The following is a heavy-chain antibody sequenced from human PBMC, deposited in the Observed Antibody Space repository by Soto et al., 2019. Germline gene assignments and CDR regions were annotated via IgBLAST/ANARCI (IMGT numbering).Heavy chain of an antibody. D-gene: IGHD2-15*01. J-gene: IGHJ4*02. CDR3: ARGRLISLYYFDY. V-gene: IGHV3-13*01. CDR1: GVTVGDLD. Sequence: PGVPLRLPWGASGVTVGDLDMRWIRQDTGKGLEWVSTIGTAGDTYYPGSVKGRFTISRENAKNSLYLQMNSLRAEDTAVYYCARGRLISLYYFDYWGQGTLVTVSS. CDR2: IGTAGDT.